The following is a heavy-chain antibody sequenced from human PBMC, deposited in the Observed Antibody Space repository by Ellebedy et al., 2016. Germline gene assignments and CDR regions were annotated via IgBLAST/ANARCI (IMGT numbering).Heavy chain of an antibody. CDR3: VKGASSGSWVTMDH. CDR2: ITGDTGTT. J-gene: IGHJ4*02. D-gene: IGHD6-13*01. CDR1: GFTLNSYA. V-gene: IGHV3-23*01. Sequence: GGSLRLSCAASGFTLNSYAMTWIRQAAGEGLEWVSAITGDTGTTYYADSVKGRFTISRDHSKNTLYLQMNSLGAEDTALYYCVKGASSGSWVTMDHWGPGALVTVSS.